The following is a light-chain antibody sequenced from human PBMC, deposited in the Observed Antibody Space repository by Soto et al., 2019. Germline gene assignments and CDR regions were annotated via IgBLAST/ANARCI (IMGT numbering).Light chain of an antibody. V-gene: IGKV1-16*01. J-gene: IGKJ5*01. Sequence: GDRVTSTCRTSRVVNSYLAWYQQKPGKAPKSLIYAASSMHSGVPSRFSGSGSGTDFTLTISSLQPEDFASYYCQQYNSYPLTLGQGTRLEIK. CDR3: QQYNSYPLT. CDR2: AAS. CDR1: RVVNSY.